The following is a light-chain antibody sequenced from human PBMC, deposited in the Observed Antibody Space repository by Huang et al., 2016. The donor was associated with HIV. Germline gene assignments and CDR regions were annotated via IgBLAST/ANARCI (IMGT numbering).Light chain of an antibody. V-gene: IGKV1-39*01. J-gene: IGKJ1*01. CDR2: AAS. CDR3: QQTYSPPRT. CDR1: HSIGDN. Sequence: DIQMTQSPSSLSAAVGARVTVTCRASHSIGDNLNWYRVKPGKTPNLLIYAASSLQSGVSSRFNGSGSGTDFTLTISGLQLEDFATYYCQQTYSPPRTFGQGTKVEI.